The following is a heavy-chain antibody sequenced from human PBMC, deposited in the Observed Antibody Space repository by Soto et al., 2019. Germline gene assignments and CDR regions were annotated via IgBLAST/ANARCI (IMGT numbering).Heavy chain of an antibody. CDR3: ARHRFAWGNIPTSAFDY. Sequence: SETLSLTCTVSGGSISSYYWSWIRQPPGKGLEWIGYIYYSGSTNYNPSLKSRVTISVDTSKNQFSLKLSSVTAADTAVYYCARHRFAWGNIPTSAFDYWGQGTLVTVSS. CDR2: IYYSGST. V-gene: IGHV4-59*08. J-gene: IGHJ4*02. CDR1: GGSISSYY. D-gene: IGHD7-27*01.